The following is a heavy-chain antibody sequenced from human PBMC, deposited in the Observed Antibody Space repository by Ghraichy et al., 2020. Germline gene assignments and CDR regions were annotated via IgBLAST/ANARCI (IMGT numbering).Heavy chain of an antibody. CDR2: IIPILDIT. V-gene: IGHV1-69*04. J-gene: IGHJ4*02. D-gene: IGHD5-18*01. Sequence: SVKVSCKASGGTFSTFVISWVRQAPGQGLEWMGSIIPILDITYYAQKFQGRVTVTADKSTSTAYMELSSLRSEDTAVYYCAILRGGGVDTAMISHFDSWGQGTLVTVSS. CDR1: GGTFSTFV. CDR3: AILRGGGVDTAMISHFDS.